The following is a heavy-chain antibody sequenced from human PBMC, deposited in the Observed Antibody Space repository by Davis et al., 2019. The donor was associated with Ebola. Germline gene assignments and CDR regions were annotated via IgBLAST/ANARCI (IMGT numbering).Heavy chain of an antibody. V-gene: IGHV3-21*01. CDR2: ISSSSSYI. D-gene: IGHD5-18*01. CDR1: GFTFSSYS. J-gene: IGHJ4*02. Sequence: GGSLRLSCAASGFTFSSYSMNWVRQAPGKGLEWVSSISSSSSYIYYADSVKGRFTISRDNSKNTLYLQMNSLRAEDTAVYYCAKEATWIQLWLLGYWGQGTLVTVSS. CDR3: AKEATWIQLWLLGY.